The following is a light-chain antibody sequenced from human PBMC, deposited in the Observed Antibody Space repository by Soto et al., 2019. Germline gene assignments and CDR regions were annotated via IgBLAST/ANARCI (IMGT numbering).Light chain of an antibody. Sequence: EIVLTQSPGTLSLSPGERATLSCRASKSDSSSFLSWYQQKPGQAPRLLIYGASSRATGIPDRFSGSGSGTDFTLTISILEPEDVAVYYCQQYGSSPLTFGGGTKVEIK. J-gene: IGKJ4*01. CDR1: KSDSSSF. CDR2: GAS. CDR3: QQYGSSPLT. V-gene: IGKV3-20*01.